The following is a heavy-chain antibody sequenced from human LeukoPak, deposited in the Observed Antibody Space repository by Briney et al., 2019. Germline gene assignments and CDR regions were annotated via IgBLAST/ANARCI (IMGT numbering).Heavy chain of an antibody. V-gene: IGHV3-21*04. D-gene: IGHD6-13*01. CDR3: ARDKNPGIAAD. CDR1: GGSFSGYY. Sequence: ETLSLTCAVYGGSFSGYYWSWVRQAPGKGLEWVSSISSSSSYIYYADSVKGRFTISRDNSKNTLYLQMNSLRAEDTAVYYCARDKNPGIAADWGQGTLVTVSS. J-gene: IGHJ4*02. CDR2: ISSSSSYI.